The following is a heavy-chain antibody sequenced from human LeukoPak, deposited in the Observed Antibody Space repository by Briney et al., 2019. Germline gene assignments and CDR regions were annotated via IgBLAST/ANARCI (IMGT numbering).Heavy chain of an antibody. Sequence: GSSVKVSCKAFGGTFSRYGISWVRQAPGQGLEWMGWISAYNGNTNYAQKLQGRVTMTTDTSTSTAYMELRSLRSDDTAVYYCARDAGTGYYRVWGQGTTVTVSS. CDR1: GGTFSRYG. D-gene: IGHD3/OR15-3a*01. CDR3: ARDAGTGYYRV. V-gene: IGHV1-18*01. CDR2: ISAYNGNT. J-gene: IGHJ6*02.